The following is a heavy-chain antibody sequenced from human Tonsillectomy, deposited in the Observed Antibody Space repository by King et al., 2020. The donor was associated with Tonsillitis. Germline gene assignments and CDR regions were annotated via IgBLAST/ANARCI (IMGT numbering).Heavy chain of an antibody. Sequence: VQLVESGGGLVQPGGSLRLSCAASGFTFSSYSMNWVRQAPGKGLEWVSYISSSSSTIYYADSVKGRFTISRDNAKNSLYLQMNSLRDEDTAVYYYAREELTVALTGDYYYYAMDVWGQGTTVTVSS. CDR2: ISSSSSTI. J-gene: IGHJ6*02. V-gene: IGHV3-48*02. D-gene: IGHD7-27*01. CDR3: AREELTVALTGDYYYYAMDV. CDR1: GFTFSSYS.